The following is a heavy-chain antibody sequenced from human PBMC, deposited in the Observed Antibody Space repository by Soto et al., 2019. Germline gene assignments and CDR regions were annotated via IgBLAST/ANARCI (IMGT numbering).Heavy chain of an antibody. CDR1: GFTFSSYG. Sequence: QVQLVESGGGVVQPGRSLRLSCAASGFTFSSYGMHWVRQAPGKGLEWVAVISYDGSNKYYADSVKGRFTISRDNSKNTLYLQMNSLRAADTAVYSCAKGHPVPTGWGQGTLVTVSS. CDR2: ISYDGSNK. J-gene: IGHJ4*02. D-gene: IGHD4-17*01. CDR3: AKGHPVPTG. V-gene: IGHV3-30*18.